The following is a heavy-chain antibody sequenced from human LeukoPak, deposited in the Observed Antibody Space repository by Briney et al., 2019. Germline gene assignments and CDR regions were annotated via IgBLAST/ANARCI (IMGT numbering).Heavy chain of an antibody. D-gene: IGHD6-13*01. Sequence: GGSLRLSCAASGFTFSTYWMHWVRQAPGKGLVWVSQINTDGNSTTYADSVKGRFTVSRDNAKNTLYLEMVSLRGEDTAVYYCARHQQEAADGKYYFDYWGQGALVTVSS. CDR2: INTDGNST. CDR1: GFTFSTYW. V-gene: IGHV3-74*01. J-gene: IGHJ4*02. CDR3: ARHQQEAADGKYYFDY.